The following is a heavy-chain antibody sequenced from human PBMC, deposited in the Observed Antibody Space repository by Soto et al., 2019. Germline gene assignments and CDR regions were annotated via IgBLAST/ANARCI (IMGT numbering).Heavy chain of an antibody. CDR3: ARTRKGVRGVNWFDP. D-gene: IGHD3-10*01. CDR2: INHSGST. CDR1: GGSFSGYY. Sequence: SETLSLTCAVYGGSFSGYYWSWIRQPPGKGLEWIGEINHSGSTNYNPSLKSRVTISVDTSKNQFSLKLSSVTAADTAVYYCARTRKGVRGVNWFDPWGQGTLVTVSS. J-gene: IGHJ5*02. V-gene: IGHV4-34*01.